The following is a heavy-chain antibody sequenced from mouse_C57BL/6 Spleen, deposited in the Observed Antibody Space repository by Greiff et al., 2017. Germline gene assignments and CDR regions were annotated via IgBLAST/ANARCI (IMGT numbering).Heavy chain of an antibody. J-gene: IGHJ3*01. CDR2: INPNNGGT. D-gene: IGHD2-4*01. CDR1: GYTFTDYY. V-gene: IGHV1-26*01. Sequence: EVQLQQSGPELVKPGASVKISCKASGYTFTDYYMNWVKQSHGKSLEWIGDINPNNGGTSYNQKFKGKATLTVDKSSSTAYMELRSLTSEDSAVYYCARALYDYDSWFAYWGQGTLVTVSA. CDR3: ARALYDYDSWFAY.